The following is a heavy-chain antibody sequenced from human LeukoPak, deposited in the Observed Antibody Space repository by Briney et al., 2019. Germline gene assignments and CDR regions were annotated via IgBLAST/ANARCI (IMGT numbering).Heavy chain of an antibody. Sequence: MSSQTLSLTCTVSGGSISSGDYYWSWIRQPPGKGLEWIGYIYYSGSTYYNPSLKSRVTISVDTSKNQFSLKLSSVTAADTAVYYCATGGRHSSGSGLGYWGQGTLVTVSS. V-gene: IGHV4-30-4*01. CDR3: ATGGRHSSGSGLGY. CDR2: IYYSGST. CDR1: GGSISSGDYY. J-gene: IGHJ4*02. D-gene: IGHD6-19*01.